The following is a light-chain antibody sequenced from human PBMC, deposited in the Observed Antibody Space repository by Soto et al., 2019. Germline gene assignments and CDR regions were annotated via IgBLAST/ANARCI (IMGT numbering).Light chain of an antibody. Sequence: EIVLTQSPGTLSLSPGERATLSCRASQSVKKNLAWYRQTLGQAPRLLVYSATTRAAGVPPRFSGSGSGTEFTLTISSLQSEDSAVYYCQQYDNWPPLTFGQGTKVEI. CDR2: SAT. CDR3: QQYDNWPPLT. J-gene: IGKJ1*01. CDR1: QSVKKN. V-gene: IGKV3-15*01.